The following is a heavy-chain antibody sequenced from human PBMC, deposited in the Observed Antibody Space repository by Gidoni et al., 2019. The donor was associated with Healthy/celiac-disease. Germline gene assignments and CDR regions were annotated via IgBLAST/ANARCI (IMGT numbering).Heavy chain of an antibody. J-gene: IGHJ2*01. CDR3: AREKIDFYWYFDL. Sequence: EVQLVESGGGLVQPGGSLRLSCAASGFTFSSYWMHWVRQAPGKGLVWVSRINSDGSSTSYADSVKGRFTNSRDNAKNTLYLQMNSLRAEDTAVYYCAREKIDFYWYFDLWGRGTLVTVSS. CDR1: GFTFSSYW. V-gene: IGHV3-74*01. CDR2: INSDGSST.